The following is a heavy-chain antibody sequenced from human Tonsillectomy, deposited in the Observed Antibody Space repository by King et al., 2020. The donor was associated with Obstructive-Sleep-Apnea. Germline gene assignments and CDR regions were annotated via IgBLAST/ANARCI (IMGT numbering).Heavy chain of an antibody. D-gene: IGHD3-10*01. J-gene: IGHJ4*02. CDR2: MNPHSGNT. CDR3: AGRVGHYGSGSYWPY. V-gene: IGHV1-8*01. CDR1: GYTFTGYD. Sequence: QLVQSGAEVKKPGASVKVSCKASGYTFTGYDINWVRQAAGQGLEWMGWMNPHSGNTGYAQKFQGRVTMTRSTSISTAYLELSNLRPEDAAVYYCAGRVGHYGSGSYWPYWGQGTLVTVSS.